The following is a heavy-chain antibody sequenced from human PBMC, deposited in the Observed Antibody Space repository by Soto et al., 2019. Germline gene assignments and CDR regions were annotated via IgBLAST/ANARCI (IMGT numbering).Heavy chain of an antibody. CDR1: AYTFTNYG. CDR2: IIAYNGNI. CDR3: ARSGSSWNLREFDS. J-gene: IGHJ4*02. Sequence: APLKVSCKASAYTFTNYGIICVRPAPGQGLEWMGWIIAYNGNINYAQKFRGRVTMTTDTSTSSAYLEVRSLRSDDTAVYYCARSGSSWNLREFDSWGQGTLVTVSS. V-gene: IGHV1-18*01. D-gene: IGHD6-13*01.